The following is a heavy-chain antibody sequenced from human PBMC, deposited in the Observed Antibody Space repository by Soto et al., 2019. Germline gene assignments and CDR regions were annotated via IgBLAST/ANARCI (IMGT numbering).Heavy chain of an antibody. D-gene: IGHD3-10*01. CDR3: VRVPSGSGSYYSGNWFDP. CDR2: IYHSGST. CDR1: GGSISSSNW. Sequence: QVQLQESGPGLVKPSGTLSLTCAVSGGSISSSNWWSWVRQPPGKGLEWIGEIYHSGSTNYNPSLKSRVTISVDKSKNQFSLKLSSVTAADTAVYYCVRVPSGSGSYYSGNWFDPWGQGTLVTVSS. J-gene: IGHJ5*02. V-gene: IGHV4-4*02.